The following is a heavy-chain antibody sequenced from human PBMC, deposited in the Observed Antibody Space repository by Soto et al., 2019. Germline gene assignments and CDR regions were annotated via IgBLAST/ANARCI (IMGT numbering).Heavy chain of an antibody. CDR1: GFTFSNYG. J-gene: IGHJ5*01. D-gene: IGHD3-3*01. CDR3: ARWREGWFDS. CDR2: IKLDGHDK. Sequence: GGSLRLSCAASGFTFSNYGMHWVRQAPGKGLEWVAIIKLDGHDKYYADSVKGRFTISRDNAKNSLFLQMNSLRAEDTAVYYCARWREGWFDSWGQGTLVTVSS. V-gene: IGHV3-7*05.